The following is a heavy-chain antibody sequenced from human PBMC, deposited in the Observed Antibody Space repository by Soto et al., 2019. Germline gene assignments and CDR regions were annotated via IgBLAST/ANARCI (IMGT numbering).Heavy chain of an antibody. CDR1: GYTFTSYG. D-gene: IGHD6-13*01. Sequence: ASVKVSCKAAGYTFTSYGISWVRQAPGQGLEWMGWISAYNGNTNYAQKLQGRVTMTTDTSTSTAYMELRSLRSDDTAVYYCARPQEDSSSSPTLLFDYWGQGTLVTVSS. J-gene: IGHJ4*02. V-gene: IGHV1-18*04. CDR2: ISAYNGNT. CDR3: ARPQEDSSSSPTLLFDY.